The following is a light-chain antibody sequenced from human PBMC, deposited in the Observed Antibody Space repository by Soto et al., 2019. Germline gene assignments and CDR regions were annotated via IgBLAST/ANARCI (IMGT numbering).Light chain of an antibody. CDR1: SSDVGSYNL. CDR3: SSYAGSSWRYL. Sequence: QSALTQPASVSGSPGQSITISCTGTSSDVGSYNLVSWYQHHPGKAPKLMIYEVSQWPSGISDRFSGSKSGNTASLTISGLQAEDEADYYCSSYAGSSWRYLVGTGTKLTVL. V-gene: IGLV2-23*02. CDR2: EVS. J-gene: IGLJ1*01.